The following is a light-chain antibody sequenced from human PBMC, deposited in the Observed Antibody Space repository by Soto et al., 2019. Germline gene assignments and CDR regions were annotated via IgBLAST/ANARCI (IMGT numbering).Light chain of an antibody. CDR3: QQYNNWPLFT. Sequence: EIVMTQSPATLSVSPGERATLSCRASQSVSSNLAWYQQKPGQAPRLLIYGASTRATGIPARFSGSGSGTEFTLTITSLQSKDFAAYYCQQYNNWPLFTFGPGTKVDIK. V-gene: IGKV3-15*01. CDR1: QSVSSN. J-gene: IGKJ3*01. CDR2: GAS.